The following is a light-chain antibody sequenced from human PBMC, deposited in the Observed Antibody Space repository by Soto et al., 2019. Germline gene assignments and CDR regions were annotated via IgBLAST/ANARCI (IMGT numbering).Light chain of an antibody. CDR2: DVS. J-gene: IGLJ1*01. V-gene: IGLV2-11*01. CDR3: CSYAGSYTEV. Sequence: QSALTQPRSVSGSPGQSVTISCTGTSSDVGGYNYVSWYQQHPGKAPKLMIYDVSKRPSGVPDRFSGSKSGNTASLTISGXQXEXEADYYCCSYAGSYTEVFGTGTKLTVL. CDR1: SSDVGGYNY.